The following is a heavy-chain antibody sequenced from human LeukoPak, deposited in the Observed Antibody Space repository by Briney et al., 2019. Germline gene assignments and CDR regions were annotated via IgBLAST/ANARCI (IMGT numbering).Heavy chain of an antibody. J-gene: IGHJ4*02. CDR1: GFSLSTTGEG. Sequence: ESGPTLVNPTQTLTLTCSFSGFSLSTTGEGVGWIRQPPGKALECLGIIYWDADTRYRPSLNNRVTISRDTSKNQVVLTMTAMDPMDTATYFCARFPSRSSGSGRYSGRILYYFDFWGQGIPVAVSS. V-gene: IGHV2-5*02. CDR2: IYWDADT. CDR3: ARFPSRSSGSGRYSGRILYYFDF. D-gene: IGHD3-10*01.